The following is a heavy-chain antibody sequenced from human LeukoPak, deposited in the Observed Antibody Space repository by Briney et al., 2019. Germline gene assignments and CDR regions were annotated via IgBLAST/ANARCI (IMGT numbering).Heavy chain of an antibody. CDR3: ARLYYDIWSPQDWFDP. CDR1: GGSISSGSYY. J-gene: IGHJ5*02. D-gene: IGHD3-3*01. Sequence: PSQTLSLTCTVSGGSISSGSYYWSWIRQPAGKGLEWIGRIYTSGSTNYNPSLKSRVTISVDTSKNQFSLKLSSVTAADTAVYYCARLYYDIWSPQDWFDPWGQGTLVTVSS. V-gene: IGHV4-61*02. CDR2: IYTSGST.